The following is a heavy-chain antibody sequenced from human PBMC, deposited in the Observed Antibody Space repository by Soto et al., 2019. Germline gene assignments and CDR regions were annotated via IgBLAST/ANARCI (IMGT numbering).Heavy chain of an antibody. CDR2: IYSRGTT. CDR1: GGTISSYY. CDR3: ATGRISRGLDV. Sequence: TLSLTCSVSGGTISSYYWSWIRQPPGKGLEWIGYIYSRGTTSYNPSLKSRATILVDTSKNQFSLRLTSVTATDTAVYYCATGRISRGLDVWGQGTTVTVSS. V-gene: IGHV4-59*12. J-gene: IGHJ6*02.